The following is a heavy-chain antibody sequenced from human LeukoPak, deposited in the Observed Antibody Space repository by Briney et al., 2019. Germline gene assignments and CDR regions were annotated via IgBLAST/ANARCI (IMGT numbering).Heavy chain of an antibody. CDR1: GGSISSGGYY. Sequence: PSGTLSLTCTVSGGSISSGGYYWSWIRQHPGKGLEWIGYIYYSGSTYYNPSLKSRVTISVDTSKNQFSLKLSSVTAADTAVYYCARGEIAVAGIDYWGQGTLVTVSS. V-gene: IGHV4-31*03. CDR3: ARGEIAVAGIDY. CDR2: IYYSGST. J-gene: IGHJ4*02. D-gene: IGHD6-19*01.